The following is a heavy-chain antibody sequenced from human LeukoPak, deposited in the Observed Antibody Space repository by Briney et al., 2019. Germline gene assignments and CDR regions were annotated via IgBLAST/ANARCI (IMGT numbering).Heavy chain of an antibody. CDR2: IFYSGST. Sequence: SETLSLTCTVSGGSVSSGSCYWSWIRQPPEKGLEWIGSIFYSGSTNYNPSLKSRVTISVGTSKNQFSLNLSSVTAADTAVYYCARGITGTNLQYYFDYWGQGTLVTVSS. V-gene: IGHV4-61*01. J-gene: IGHJ4*02. D-gene: IGHD1-7*01. CDR3: ARGITGTNLQYYFDY. CDR1: GGSVSSGSCY.